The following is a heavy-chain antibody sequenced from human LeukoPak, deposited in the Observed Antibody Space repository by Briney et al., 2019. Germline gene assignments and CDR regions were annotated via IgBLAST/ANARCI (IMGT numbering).Heavy chain of an antibody. J-gene: IGHJ2*01. D-gene: IGHD3-22*01. CDR3: ARVSRMAYYYDSSGYPNWYFDL. CDR2: INHSGST. V-gene: IGHV4-34*01. Sequence: PSETLSLTCAVYGGSFSGYYWSWIRQPPGKGLEWIGEINHSGSTNYNPSLKSRVTISVDTSKNQFSLKLSSVTAADTAVYYCARVSRMAYYYDSSGYPNWYFDLWGRGTLVTVSS. CDR1: GGSFSGYY.